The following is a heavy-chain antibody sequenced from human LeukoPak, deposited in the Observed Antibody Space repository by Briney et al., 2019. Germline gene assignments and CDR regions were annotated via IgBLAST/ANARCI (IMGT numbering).Heavy chain of an antibody. J-gene: IGHJ3*02. V-gene: IGHV1-69*04. Sequence: SVKVSCKASAGTFSSSAITWVRQAPGQGLEWVGRIIPMLSITDNAQKFQGRVTITADKSTSTIYMELSSLRSDDTAIYYYARTPGCSTLWFGCNAFDMWGQGAMVTVSS. D-gene: IGHD3-10*01. CDR1: AGTFSSSA. CDR2: IIPMLSIT. CDR3: ARTPGCSTLWFGCNAFDM.